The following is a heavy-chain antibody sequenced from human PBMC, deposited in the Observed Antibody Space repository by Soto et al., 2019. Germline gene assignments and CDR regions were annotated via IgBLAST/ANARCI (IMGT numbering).Heavy chain of an antibody. D-gene: IGHD3-3*01. Sequence: PSETLSLTCTVSGGSISSYYWSWIRQPPGKGLEWVGYIYYNGSTNYNPSLKSRVTISIDTSKNQFSLKLSSVTAADTAFYYCARDRMADDFWSGPSWSLNNYYYMDVWGKGTTVTSP. CDR1: GGSISSYY. V-gene: IGHV4-59*01. J-gene: IGHJ6*03. CDR2: IYYNGST. CDR3: ARDRMADDFWSGPSWSLNNYYYMDV.